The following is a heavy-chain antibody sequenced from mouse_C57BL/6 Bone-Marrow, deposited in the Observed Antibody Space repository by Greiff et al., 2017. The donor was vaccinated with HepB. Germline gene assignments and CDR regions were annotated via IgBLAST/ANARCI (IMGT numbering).Heavy chain of an antibody. CDR2: ILPSIGRT. J-gene: IGHJ3*01. D-gene: IGHD2-3*01. CDR3: ARHDGYWAWFAY. Sequence: AQLQQSGSELRSPGSSVKLSCKDFDSEVFPIAYMSWVRQKPGHGFEWIGGILPSIGRTIYGEKFEDKATLDADTLSNTAYLELNSLTSEDSAIYYCARHDGYWAWFAYWGQGTLVTVSA. CDR1: DSEVFPIAY. V-gene: IGHV15-2*01.